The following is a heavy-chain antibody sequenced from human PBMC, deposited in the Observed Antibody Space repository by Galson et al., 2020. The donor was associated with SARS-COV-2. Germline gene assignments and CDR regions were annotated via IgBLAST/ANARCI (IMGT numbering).Heavy chain of an antibody. CDR2: ISYDGSNK. Sequence: GESLKISCAASGFTFSSYAMHWVRQAPGKGLEWVAVISYDGSNKYYADSVKGRFTISRDNSKNTLYLQMNSLRAEDTAVYYCARPTSGSYYGGFDPWGQGTLVTVSS. V-gene: IGHV3-30-3*01. CDR1: GFTFSSYA. CDR3: ARPTSGSYYGGFDP. D-gene: IGHD1-26*01. J-gene: IGHJ5*02.